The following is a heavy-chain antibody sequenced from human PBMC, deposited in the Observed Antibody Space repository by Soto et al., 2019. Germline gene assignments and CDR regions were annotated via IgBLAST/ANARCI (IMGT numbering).Heavy chain of an antibody. D-gene: IGHD2-2*01. V-gene: IGHV1-8*01. CDR2: MNPNSGNT. J-gene: IGHJ6*03. CDR3: AAWVPAATYYYYYMDV. Sequence: GSAVKVSRKASGYTFTSYDIACVRQATRQGLEWMGWMNPNSGNTGYAQKFQGRVTMTRNTSMSTAYMELSSLRSEDTAVYYCAAWVPAATYYYYYMDVWGKGTTVTVSS. CDR1: GYTFTSYD.